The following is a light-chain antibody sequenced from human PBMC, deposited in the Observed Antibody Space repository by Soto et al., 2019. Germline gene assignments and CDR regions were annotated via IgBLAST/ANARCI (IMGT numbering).Light chain of an antibody. CDR3: QQYDNLPLT. CDR2: GAS. V-gene: IGKV1-33*01. CDR1: QDIRTS. J-gene: IGKJ4*01. Sequence: DIQMTQSPSSLSASVGDRVTITCQASQDIRTSLNWYQHKSGQAPKLLIHGASNLDTGVPSRFSGSGSGTEFTFTISSLQSEDLATYYCQQYDNLPLTFGGGTKLEMK.